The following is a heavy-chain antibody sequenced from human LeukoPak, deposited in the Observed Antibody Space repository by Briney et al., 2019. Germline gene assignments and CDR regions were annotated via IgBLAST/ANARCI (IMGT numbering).Heavy chain of an antibody. D-gene: IGHD6-19*01. CDR3: ARVHSSGGGFDY. CDR2: IYHSGST. V-gene: IGHV4-38-2*02. CDR1: GYSISSGYY. J-gene: IGHJ4*02. Sequence: SETLSLTCTVSGYSISSGYYWGWIRQPPGKGLEWIGSIYHSGSTYYNPSLKSRVTISVDTSKNQFSLKLSSVTAADTAVYYCARVHSSGGGFDYWGQGTLVTVSS.